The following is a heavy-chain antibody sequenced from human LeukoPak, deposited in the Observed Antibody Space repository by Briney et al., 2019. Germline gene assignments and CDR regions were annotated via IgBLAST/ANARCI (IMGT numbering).Heavy chain of an antibody. J-gene: IGHJ4*02. CDR2: ISGSGGST. CDR3: AKDRAMASSYYFDY. CDR1: GFTFSSYA. D-gene: IGHD5-18*01. Sequence: GGSLRLSCAASGFTFSSYAMSWVRQAPGKGLEWVSAISGSGGSTYYADFVKGRFTISRDNSKNTLYLQMNSLRAEDTAVYYCAKDRAMASSYYFDYWGQGTLDTVSS. V-gene: IGHV3-23*01.